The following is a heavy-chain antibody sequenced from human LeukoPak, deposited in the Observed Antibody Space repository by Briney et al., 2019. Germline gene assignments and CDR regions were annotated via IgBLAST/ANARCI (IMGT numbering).Heavy chain of an antibody. Sequence: SETLSLTCTVSGGSISSSSYYWGWIRQPPGKGLEWIGSIYYSGSTYCNPSLKSRVTISVDTSKNQFSLKLSSVTAADTAVYYCARAPGVVVPAAPYYYYYYMDVWGKGTTVTVSS. J-gene: IGHJ6*03. CDR2: IYYSGST. V-gene: IGHV4-39*07. CDR1: GGSISSSSYY. D-gene: IGHD2-2*01. CDR3: ARAPGVVVPAAPYYYYYYMDV.